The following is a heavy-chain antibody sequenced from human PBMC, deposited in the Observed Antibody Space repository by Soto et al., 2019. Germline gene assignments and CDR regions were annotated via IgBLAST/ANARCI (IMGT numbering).Heavy chain of an antibody. J-gene: IGHJ5*02. CDR2: IYYSGTT. CDR3: ARHHFGSGSYLFDP. Sequence: SETLSLTCTVSSGSISSNYWSWIRQPPGKGLEWIGYIYYSGTTKYNSSLRSRVTISVDTSKNQFSLKLGSVTAADTAVYYCARHHFGSGSYLFDPWGQGILVTVSS. V-gene: IGHV4-59*08. CDR1: SGSISSNY. D-gene: IGHD3-10*01.